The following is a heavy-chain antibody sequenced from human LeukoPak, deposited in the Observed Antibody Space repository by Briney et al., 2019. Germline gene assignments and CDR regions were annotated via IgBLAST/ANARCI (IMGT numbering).Heavy chain of an antibody. V-gene: IGHV3-23*01. CDR1: GFTFSSYA. Sequence: GGSLRLSCAASGFTFSSYAMSWVRQAPGKGLEWVSAISGSGGSTYYADSVKGRFTISRDNSKNTLYLQMNSLTAEDTAVYYCASRGFVVVARVDYWGQGTLVTVSS. J-gene: IGHJ4*02. CDR2: ISGSGGST. CDR3: ASRGFVVVARVDY. D-gene: IGHD2-2*01.